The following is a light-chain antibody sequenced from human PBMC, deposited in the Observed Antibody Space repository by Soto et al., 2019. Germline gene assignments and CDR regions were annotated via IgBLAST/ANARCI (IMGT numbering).Light chain of an antibody. J-gene: IGKJ1*01. V-gene: IGKV1-9*01. Sequence: DIQLTQSPSFLSASIGDRVTITCRASQGISGYLGWYQQKPGKAPKLLIYATSTLHSGVPSRFSGFGSGTEFTLTISSLQPEDFGTYYCQQLNRYPPWTFGQGTKVEIK. CDR1: QGISGY. CDR3: QQLNRYPPWT. CDR2: ATS.